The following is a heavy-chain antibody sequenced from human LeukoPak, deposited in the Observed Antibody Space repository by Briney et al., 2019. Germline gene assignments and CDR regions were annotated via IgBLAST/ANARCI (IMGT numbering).Heavy chain of an antibody. D-gene: IGHD5-24*01. Sequence: ASVKVSCKASGYTFTGYYIHWVRQAPGQGLEWMGWINPNSGGTKYLQKFQGRVTMTRDMSMNTAYMELSSLESDDTAVFYCARMDGYHPASDYWGQGTLVTVSS. J-gene: IGHJ4*02. CDR3: ARMDGYHPASDY. CDR2: INPNSGGT. V-gene: IGHV1-2*02. CDR1: GYTFTGYY.